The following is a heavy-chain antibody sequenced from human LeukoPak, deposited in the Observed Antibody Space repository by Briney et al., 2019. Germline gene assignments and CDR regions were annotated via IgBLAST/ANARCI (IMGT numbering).Heavy chain of an antibody. CDR3: ARLGETGYRPGDY. CDR2: IKQDGSEN. V-gene: IGHV3-7*01. J-gene: IGHJ4*02. CDR1: GFTFSDYW. Sequence: PGGSLRLSCAVSGFTFSDYWMNWVRQAPGKGLEGVASIKQDGSENHYVDSVKGRFTISRDNARNSLYLQMNSLRAEDSALYYCARLGETGYRPGDYWGQGTQVTVSS. D-gene: IGHD5-24*01.